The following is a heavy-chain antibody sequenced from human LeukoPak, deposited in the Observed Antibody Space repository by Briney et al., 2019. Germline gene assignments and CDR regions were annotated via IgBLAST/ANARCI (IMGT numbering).Heavy chain of an antibody. CDR3: ARQSGYSSGNYYFDY. CDR1: GGSISRYY. D-gene: IGHD5-18*01. V-gene: IGHV4-59*01. CDR2: IHYSGTT. Sequence: SETLSLTCTVSGGSISRYYWSWIRQPPGKGLEWIGYIHYSGTTHYNPSLKSRVTISVDTSKNQFSLKLSSVTAADTAVYYCARQSGYSSGNYYFDYWGPGTLVTVSS. J-gene: IGHJ4*02.